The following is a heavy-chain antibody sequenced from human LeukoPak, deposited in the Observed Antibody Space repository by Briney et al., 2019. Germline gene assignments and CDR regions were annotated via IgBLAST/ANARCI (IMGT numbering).Heavy chain of an antibody. V-gene: IGHV3-23*01. CDR3: AKPVAGTGYFDY. CDR2: ISGSGGST. CDR1: GFAFSSHA. Sequence: GGSLRLSCAASGFAFSSHAMSWVRQAPGKGLGWVSTISGSGGSTHYADSVKGRFTISRDNSKNTLYLQMNSLRAEDTAVYYCAKPVAGTGYFDYWGQGTLVTVSS. J-gene: IGHJ4*02. D-gene: IGHD6-19*01.